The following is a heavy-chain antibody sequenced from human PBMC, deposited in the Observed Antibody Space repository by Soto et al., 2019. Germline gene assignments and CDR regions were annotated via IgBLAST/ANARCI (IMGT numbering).Heavy chain of an antibody. CDR3: ARDGDASTGYGKDY. Sequence: GGSLRLSCAASGFIFRNYGMHWVRQAPGKGLEWVAFLWFDGSKNYYAESVRGRFSISRDNSRNTLYLQMNSLTAEDTAVYYCARDGDASTGYGKDYWGQGTLVTSPQ. CDR2: LWFDGSKN. CDR1: GFIFRNYG. J-gene: IGHJ4*02. V-gene: IGHV3-33*01. D-gene: IGHD3-16*01.